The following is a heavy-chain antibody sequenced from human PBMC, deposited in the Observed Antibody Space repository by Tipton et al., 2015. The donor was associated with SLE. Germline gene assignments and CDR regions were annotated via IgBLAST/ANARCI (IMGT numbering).Heavy chain of an antibody. CDR1: GGSLSSYY. V-gene: IGHV4-59*01. CDR2: MYYSGST. CDR3: ARHGGSGKYYRTLDY. J-gene: IGHJ4*02. D-gene: IGHD3-10*01. Sequence: TLSLTCTVSGGSLSSYYWSWIRQPPGKGLEWIGYMYYSGSTTYNPSLKRRVTISVDTSKNQFSLKLSSVTAADTAVYYCARHGGSGKYYRTLDYWGQGILVTVSS.